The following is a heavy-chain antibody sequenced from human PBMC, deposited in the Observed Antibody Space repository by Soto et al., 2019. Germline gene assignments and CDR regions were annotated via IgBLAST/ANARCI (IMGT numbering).Heavy chain of an antibody. D-gene: IGHD3-22*01. V-gene: IGHV3-23*01. CDR2: ISGSGGST. Sequence: PGGSLRLSCAASGFTFSSYAMSWVRQAPGKGLEWVSAISGSGGSTYYADSVKGRFTISRDNSKNTLYLQMNSLRAEDTAVYYCAKTSGGITMIVVVSDAFDIWGQGTMVTVSS. CDR3: AKTSGGITMIVVVSDAFDI. J-gene: IGHJ3*02. CDR1: GFTFSSYA.